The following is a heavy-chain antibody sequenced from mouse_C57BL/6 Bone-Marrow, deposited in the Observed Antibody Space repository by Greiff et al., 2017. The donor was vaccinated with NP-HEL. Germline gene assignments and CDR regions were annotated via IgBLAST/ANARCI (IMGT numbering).Heavy chain of an antibody. J-gene: IGHJ1*03. Sequence: EVKLVESGGDLVKPGGSLKLSCAASGFTFSSYGMSWVRQTPDKRLEWVATISSGGSYSYYPDSVKGRFPFSRDTAKNTLYLQMSSLKPEDTAMYYGASLYLLRRPYRYFDVWGTGTTVTVSS. CDR3: ASLYLLRRPYRYFDV. V-gene: IGHV5-6*01. D-gene: IGHD1-1*01. CDR1: GFTFSSYG. CDR2: ISSGGSYS.